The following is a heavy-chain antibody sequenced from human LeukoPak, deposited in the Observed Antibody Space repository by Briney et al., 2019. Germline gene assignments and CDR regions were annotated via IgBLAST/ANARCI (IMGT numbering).Heavy chain of an antibody. CDR1: GFTFSNYW. CDR2: INQDGGEK. CDR3: AKDPNGDYIGAFDI. D-gene: IGHD4-17*01. V-gene: IGHV3-7*03. J-gene: IGHJ3*02. Sequence: PGGSLRLSCAASGFTFSNYWMTWVRRAPGKGLEWVANINQDGGEKYYVDSVKGRFTISRDNSKNTLYLQMNSLRAEDTAVYYCAKDPNGDYIGAFDIWGQGTMVTVSS.